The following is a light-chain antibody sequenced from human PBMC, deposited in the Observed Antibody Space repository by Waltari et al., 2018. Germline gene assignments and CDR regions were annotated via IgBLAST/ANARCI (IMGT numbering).Light chain of an antibody. V-gene: IGKV1-39*01. CDR1: QSISTY. CDR3: QQTYGSPPT. CDR2: ASS. Sequence: IQMTQSPSSLSASVGDRVTITCRESQSISTYLHCYQQKPGKAPKPLVYASSNFQTGVSSRFSGSGSGTDFTLTISSLEPEDFATYYCQQTYGSPPTFGPGTKVDI. J-gene: IGKJ3*01.